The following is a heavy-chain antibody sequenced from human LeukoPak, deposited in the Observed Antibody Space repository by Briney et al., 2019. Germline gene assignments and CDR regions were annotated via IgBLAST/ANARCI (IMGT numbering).Heavy chain of an antibody. Sequence: GASVTVSCKASGYTFTGYFIHWVRQAPRQRHGWMGWINPNTGGTIYAQNFQGRVTMTRDTSISTVYMDLTRLTPDDTAVYYCARPSLGTGATPSNYWGQGTLVTVSS. V-gene: IGHV1-2*02. J-gene: IGHJ4*02. D-gene: IGHD2-8*02. CDR1: GYTFTGYF. CDR2: INPNTGGT. CDR3: ARPSLGTGATPSNY.